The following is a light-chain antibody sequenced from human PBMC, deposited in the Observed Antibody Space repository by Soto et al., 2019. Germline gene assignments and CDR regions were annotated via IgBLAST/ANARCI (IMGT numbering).Light chain of an antibody. J-gene: IGKJ2*01. CDR2: DAF. CDR3: HQRSTWPHT. Sequence: ETVLTQSPATLSVSPGERATLSCRASQSVRNLLAWYQQKPGQAPRLLIYDAFNRATGIPTRFSGSGSGTDFTLTISSLEPEDFALYYCHQRSTWPHTFGQGTKLEIK. CDR1: QSVRNL. V-gene: IGKV3-11*01.